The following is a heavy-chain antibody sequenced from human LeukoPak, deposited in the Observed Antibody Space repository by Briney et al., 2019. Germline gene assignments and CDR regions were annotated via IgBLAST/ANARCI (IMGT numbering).Heavy chain of an antibody. Sequence: SGPTLVNPTETLTLTCAVSGFSLSDARVGVSWVRQPPGKPLEWLAHIFSNDEKHYSTSLKSRLTISKDTSKNQVVFTMTNMDPVDTATYYCARIHRYGPAGYYGMDVWGQGTTVTVSS. CDR1: GFSLSDARVG. CDR3: ARIHRYGPAGYYGMDV. D-gene: IGHD5-18*01. CDR2: IFSNDEK. J-gene: IGHJ6*02. V-gene: IGHV2-26*01.